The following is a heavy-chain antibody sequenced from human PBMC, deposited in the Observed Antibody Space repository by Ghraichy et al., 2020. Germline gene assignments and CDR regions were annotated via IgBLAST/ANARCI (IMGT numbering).Heavy chain of an antibody. Sequence: GGSLRLSCAASGFTFSSYSMNWVRQAPGKGLEWVSSISSSSSYIYYADSVKGRFTISRDNAKNSLYLQMNSLRAEDTAVYYCARAIVAVGVVITDFDYWGQGTLVTVSS. CDR2: ISSSSSYI. CDR3: ARAIVAVGVVITDFDY. D-gene: IGHD3-3*01. J-gene: IGHJ4*02. CDR1: GFTFSSYS. V-gene: IGHV3-21*01.